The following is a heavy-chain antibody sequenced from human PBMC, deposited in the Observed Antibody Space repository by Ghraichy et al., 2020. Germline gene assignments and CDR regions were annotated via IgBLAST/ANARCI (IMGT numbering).Heavy chain of an antibody. CDR3: ASIQAASDY. D-gene: IGHD2-15*01. CDR1: RSPFRTPG. CDR2: ISAYNGNT. J-gene: IGHJ4*02. V-gene: IGHV1-18*01. Sequence: ASVKVSCKVSRSPFRTPGIFLERVCRRQVVDVMGWISAYNGNTNYAQKLQGRVTMTTDKSTSTAYMELRSLRSDDTAVYYCASIQAASDYWGQGTLFTVS.